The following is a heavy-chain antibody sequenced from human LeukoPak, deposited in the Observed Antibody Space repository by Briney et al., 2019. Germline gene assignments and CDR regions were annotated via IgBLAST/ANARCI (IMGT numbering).Heavy chain of an antibody. CDR2: IFTGGST. CDR3: ARGGGLDV. Sequence: GGSLRLSCAASGFTVSSNYMTWVRQAPGKGLEWPSIIFTGGSTNYADSVKGRFTISRDNAKNSLYLQMSTLRAEDTAVYFCARGGGLDVWGQGATVTVSS. D-gene: IGHD3-16*01. CDR1: GFTVSSNY. V-gene: IGHV3-53*01. J-gene: IGHJ6*02.